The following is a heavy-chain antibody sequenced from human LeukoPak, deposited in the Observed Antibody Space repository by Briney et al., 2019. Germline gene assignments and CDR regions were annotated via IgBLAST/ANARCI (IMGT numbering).Heavy chain of an antibody. D-gene: IGHD6-25*01. CDR3: ARESSESFDI. J-gene: IGHJ3*02. V-gene: IGHV3-21*01. CDR2: IGSRSTSI. CDR1: GFTFTSRS. Sequence: PGGSLRLSCAASGFTFTSRSMNWVRQAPGKGLEWVSSIGSRSTSIYYADSVKGRFTISRDNAKNSLYLQMNSLRAEDTAVYYCARESSESFDIWGQGTVVTVSS.